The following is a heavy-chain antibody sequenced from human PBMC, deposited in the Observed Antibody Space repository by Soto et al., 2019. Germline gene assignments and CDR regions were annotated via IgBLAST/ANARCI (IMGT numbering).Heavy chain of an antibody. V-gene: IGHV3-74*01. J-gene: IGHJ6*03. CDR1: GFTFSEYW. CDR2: LKGDASST. CDR3: ARGARGYYYMDV. D-gene: IGHD3-3*01. Sequence: AGGALRLSRAAPGFTFSEYWMHSVRPAPGKGLVWVSRLKGDASSTNYADSVKGRFTISRDNAKNTAYLEINSLRAEDTAVYYCARGARGYYYMDVWGKGTTVTVSS.